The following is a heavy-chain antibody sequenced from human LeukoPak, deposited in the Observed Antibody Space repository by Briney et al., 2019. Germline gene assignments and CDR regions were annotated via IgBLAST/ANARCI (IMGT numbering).Heavy chain of an antibody. Sequence: GGSLRLSCAASGFTFSSYWMSWVRQAPGKGLEWVANIKQDGSEKYYVDSVKGRFTISRDNAKNSLYLQMNSLRAEDTAVYYCAREGGLWFGELLYYYYYVDDWGKGTTVTISS. J-gene: IGHJ6*03. CDR3: AREGGLWFGELLYYYYYVDD. V-gene: IGHV3-7*01. CDR2: IKQDGSEK. CDR1: GFTFSSYW. D-gene: IGHD3-10*01.